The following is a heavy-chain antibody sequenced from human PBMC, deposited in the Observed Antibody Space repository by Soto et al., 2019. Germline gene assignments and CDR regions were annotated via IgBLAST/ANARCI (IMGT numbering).Heavy chain of an antibody. V-gene: IGHV3-30*18. CDR2: ISYDGSNK. CDR3: AKVGAVAGVYYFDY. D-gene: IGHD6-19*01. CDR1: GFTFSSYG. J-gene: IGHJ4*02. Sequence: GGSLRLSCAASGFTFSSYGMHWVRQAPGKGLEWVAVISYDGSNKYYADSVKGRLTISRDNSKNTLYLQMNSLRAEDTAVYYCAKVGAVAGVYYFDYWGQGTLVTVSS.